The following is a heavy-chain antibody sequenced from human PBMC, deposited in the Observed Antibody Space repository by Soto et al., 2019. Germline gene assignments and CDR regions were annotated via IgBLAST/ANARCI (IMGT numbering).Heavy chain of an antibody. Sequence: GGSLRLSCAASGFPFGTTDMSWVRQAPGEGLEWVSTIDGSGGITFYADSVKGRFTISRNNSRNTVYLQMNSLRGDDTALYYCVKNSGWFNTWGQGALVTVFS. CDR2: IDGSGGIT. CDR3: VKNSGWFNT. CDR1: GFPFGTTD. D-gene: IGHD3-10*01. J-gene: IGHJ5*02. V-gene: IGHV3-23*01.